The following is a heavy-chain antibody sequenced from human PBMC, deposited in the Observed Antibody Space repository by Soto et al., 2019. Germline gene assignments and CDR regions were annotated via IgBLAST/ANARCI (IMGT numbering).Heavy chain of an antibody. D-gene: IGHD3-3*01. CDR3: ARQGAIFGAAYYDYAKDV. J-gene: IGHJ6*01. V-gene: IGHV5-51*01. Sequence: GESLKISCKGSGYSFTSYWIGWVRQMPGKGLEWMGIIYPGDSDTRYSPSFQGQVTISADKSISTAYLQWSSLKASDTAMYYCARQGAIFGAAYYDYAKDVWRQGTTVTVSS. CDR1: GYSFTSYW. CDR2: IYPGDSDT.